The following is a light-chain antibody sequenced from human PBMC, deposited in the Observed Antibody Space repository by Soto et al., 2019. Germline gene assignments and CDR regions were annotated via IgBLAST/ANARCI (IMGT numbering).Light chain of an antibody. J-gene: IGLJ2*01. CDR1: SSNIGSNT. V-gene: IGLV1-44*01. CDR3: AAWDDSLNGVV. CDR2: SNN. Sequence: QSVLTQPPSASGTPGQRVTISCSGSSSNIGSNTVNWYQQLLGTAPKLLIYSNNQRPSGVPDRFSGSKSGTSASLAISGLQSEDEADYYCAAWDDSLNGVVFGGGTKLTVL.